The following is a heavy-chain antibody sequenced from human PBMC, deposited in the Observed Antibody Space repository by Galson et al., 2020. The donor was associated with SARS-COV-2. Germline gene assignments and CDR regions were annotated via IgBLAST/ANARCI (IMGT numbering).Heavy chain of an antibody. Sequence: SETLSLTCTVSGGSISSYYWSWIRQPPGKGLEWIGYIYYSGSTNYNPSLKSRVTISVDTSKNQFSLKLSSVTAADTAVYYCASVRGSGTLYGMDGWGQGTTGTVSS. D-gene: IGHD3-10*02. J-gene: IGHJ6*02. CDR2: IYYSGST. CDR3: ASVRGSGTLYGMDG. CDR1: GGSISSYY. V-gene: IGHV4-59*13.